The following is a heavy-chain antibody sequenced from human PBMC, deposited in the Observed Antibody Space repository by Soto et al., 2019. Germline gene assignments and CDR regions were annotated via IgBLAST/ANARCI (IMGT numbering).Heavy chain of an antibody. V-gene: IGHV4-31*03. CDR3: ARGATMVRGVRFWALGETDNYYYMDV. D-gene: IGHD3-10*01. CDR1: GGSISSGGYY. J-gene: IGHJ6*03. Sequence: PSETLSLTCTVSGGSISSGGYYWSWIRQHPGKGLEWIGYIYYSGSTYYNPSLKSRVTISVDTSKNQFSLKLSSVTAADTAVYYCARGATMVRGVRFWALGETDNYYYMDVWGKGTTVTVSS. CDR2: IYYSGST.